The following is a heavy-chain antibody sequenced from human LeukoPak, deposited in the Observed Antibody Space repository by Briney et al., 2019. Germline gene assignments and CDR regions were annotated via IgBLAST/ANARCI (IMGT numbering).Heavy chain of an antibody. D-gene: IGHD6-19*01. V-gene: IGHV3-30*04. J-gene: IGHJ4*02. CDR2: ISYDGSNK. CDR3: ARDSGQQWLVDYFDY. Sequence: GGSLRLSCAASGFTFGSYALHWVRQAPGKGLEWVALISYDGSNKYYTDSVKGRFTISRDNSKNTLYLQMNTLRAEDTAVYYCARDSGQQWLVDYFDYWGQGTLVTVSS. CDR1: GFTFGSYA.